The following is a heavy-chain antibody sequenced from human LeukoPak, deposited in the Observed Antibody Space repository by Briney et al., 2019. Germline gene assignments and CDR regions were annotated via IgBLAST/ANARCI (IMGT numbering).Heavy chain of an antibody. D-gene: IGHD6-19*01. CDR2: IYTDGST. CDR1: GGSVSRGYYY. CDR3: AREAVSGPFHY. J-gene: IGHJ4*02. Sequence: PSETLSLTCTVSGGSVSRGYYYWSWIRQPAGERLEWTGRIYTDGSTYYNPSLKSRVTISLDTSKNHFSLKLTSVTAADTAVYYCAREAVSGPFHYWGQGTLVTVSS. V-gene: IGHV4-61*02.